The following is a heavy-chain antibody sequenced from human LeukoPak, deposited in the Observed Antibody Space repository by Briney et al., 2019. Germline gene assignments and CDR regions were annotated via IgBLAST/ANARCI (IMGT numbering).Heavy chain of an antibody. J-gene: IGHJ5*02. V-gene: IGHV4-39*01. D-gene: IGHD2-2*01. CDR1: GGSISSSSYY. CDR3: ARYAIPAATNWFDP. Sequence: SETLSLTCTVSGGSISSSSYYWGRIRQPPGKGLEWIGNIYYSGSTYYNPSLKSRVTISVDTSKNQFSLKLSSVTAADTAVYYCARYAIPAATNWFDPWGQGTLVTVSS. CDR2: IYYSGST.